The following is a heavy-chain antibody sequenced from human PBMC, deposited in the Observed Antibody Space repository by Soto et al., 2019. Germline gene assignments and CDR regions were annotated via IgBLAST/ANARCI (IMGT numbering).Heavy chain of an antibody. CDR2: ISYDGNNK. CDR3: ERAGCDGGSCCTLVGLRYGMDV. J-gene: IGHJ6*02. D-gene: IGHD2-15*01. Sequence: QVQLVESGGGVVQPGRSLRLSCAASGFTFSSYVMYWVRQAPGKGLEWVVVISYDGNNKYYADSVKGRFTISRDNSKNKLYLQMDSLIAADTAVYYCERAGCDGGSCCTLVGLRYGMDVWGQGTTVTVSS. CDR1: GFTFSSYV. V-gene: IGHV3-30-3*01.